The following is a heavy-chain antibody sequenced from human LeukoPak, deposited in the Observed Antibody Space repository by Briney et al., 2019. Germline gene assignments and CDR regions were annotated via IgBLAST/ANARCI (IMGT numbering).Heavy chain of an antibody. D-gene: IGHD4-17*01. CDR1: GYTFTGYY. V-gene: IGHV1-2*02. Sequence: ASVSVSSKASGYTFTGYYMHWVRQAPGQGLEWMGWINPTSGGTNYAQTFQGRVTMTRDTSSSTAYMELSRLRSDDTAVYYCARDGRTTVTTGPYYWSQGTLVTVPS. J-gene: IGHJ4*02. CDR3: ARDGRTTVTTGPYY. CDR2: INPTSGGT.